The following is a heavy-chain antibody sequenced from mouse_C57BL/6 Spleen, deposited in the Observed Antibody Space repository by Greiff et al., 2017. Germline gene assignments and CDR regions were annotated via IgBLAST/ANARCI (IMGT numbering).Heavy chain of an antibody. V-gene: IGHV14-3*01. CDR3: AGDYGYDASFAY. D-gene: IGHD2-2*01. CDR2: IDPANGNT. J-gene: IGHJ3*01. Sequence: EVKLVESVAELVRPGASVKLSCTASGFNIKNTYMHWVKQRPEQGLEWIGRIDPANGNTKYAPKFQGKATISADTSSNTAYLQLSSLTSEDTAIYYCAGDYGYDASFAYWGQGTLVTVSA. CDR1: GFNIKNTY.